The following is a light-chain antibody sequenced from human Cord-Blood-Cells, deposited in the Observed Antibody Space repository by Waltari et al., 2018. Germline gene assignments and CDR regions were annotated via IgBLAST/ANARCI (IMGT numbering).Light chain of an antibody. CDR3: QQYNIWLIT. V-gene: IGKV3-15*01. Sequence: EIVLTQSPATLSVSPGERATRSCRASQSVSSNLAWYQQKPGQAPRLLIYGAYTTATGIPARFSGRGSGAEFTLTISSLQSEDFAVYYCQQYNIWLITFGGGTKVEIK. CDR2: GAY. CDR1: QSVSSN. J-gene: IGKJ4*01.